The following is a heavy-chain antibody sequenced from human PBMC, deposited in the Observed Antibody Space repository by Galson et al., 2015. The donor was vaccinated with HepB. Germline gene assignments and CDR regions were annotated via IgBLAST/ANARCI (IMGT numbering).Heavy chain of an antibody. CDR3: AREGATVTTPAVSDWYFDL. Sequence: SVKVSCKASGYTFTSYAMNWVRQAPGQGLEWMGWINTNTGNPTYAQGFTGRFVFSLDTSVSTAYLQISSLKAEDTAVYYCAREGATVTTPAVSDWYFDLWGRGTLVTVSS. D-gene: IGHD4-11*01. CDR1: GYTFTSYA. V-gene: IGHV7-4-1*02. J-gene: IGHJ2*01. CDR2: INTNTGNP.